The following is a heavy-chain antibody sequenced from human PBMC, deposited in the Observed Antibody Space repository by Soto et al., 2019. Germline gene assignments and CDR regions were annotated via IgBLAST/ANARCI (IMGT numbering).Heavy chain of an antibody. V-gene: IGHV3-15*01. CDR3: TTVKAVTTPNWFDP. D-gene: IGHD4-17*01. CDR2: IKSKTDGGTT. Sequence: EVQLVESGGGLVKPGGSLRISCAASGFTFSNAWMSWVRQAPGKGLEWVGRIKSKTDGGTTDFAAPVKGRFTISRDDSKNMLYLQMNSLKTEDTAVYYCTTVKAVTTPNWFDPWGQGTLVTVSS. CDR1: GFTFSNAW. J-gene: IGHJ5*02.